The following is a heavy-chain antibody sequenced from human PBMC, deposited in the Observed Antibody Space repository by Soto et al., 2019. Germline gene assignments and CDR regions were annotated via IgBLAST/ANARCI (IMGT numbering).Heavy chain of an antibody. CDR3: ARGSSSSGWYFQN. CDR1: GSITGYY. Sequence: SETLSLTCSVSGSITGYYLSWIRQSPGEGLEWIGYIYYSGSTNYNPSLKGRLTISLDTSKNQFSLKLNSVSAADTAVYYCARGSSSSGWYFQNWGQGTLVTVSS. V-gene: IGHV4-59*13. D-gene: IGHD6-19*01. CDR2: IYYSGST. J-gene: IGHJ1*01.